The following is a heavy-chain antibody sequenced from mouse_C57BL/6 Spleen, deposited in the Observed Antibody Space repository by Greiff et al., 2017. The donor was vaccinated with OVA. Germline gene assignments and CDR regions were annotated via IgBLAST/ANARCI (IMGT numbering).Heavy chain of an antibody. Sequence: EVQLVESGPELVKPGDSVKISCKASGYSFTGYFMNWVMQSHGKSLEWIGRINPYNGDTFYNQKFKGKATLTVDKSSSTAHMELRSLTSEDSAVYYCARDGNLDYWGQGTTLTVSS. CDR1: GYSFTGYF. D-gene: IGHD1-1*01. V-gene: IGHV1-20*01. J-gene: IGHJ2*01. CDR3: ARDGNLDY. CDR2: INPYNGDT.